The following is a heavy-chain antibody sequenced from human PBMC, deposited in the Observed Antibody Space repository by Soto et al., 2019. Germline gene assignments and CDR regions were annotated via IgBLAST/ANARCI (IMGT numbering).Heavy chain of an antibody. V-gene: IGHV3-48*02. CDR1: GFTFSSYS. Sequence: PGGSLRLSCAASGFTFSSYSMNWVRQAPGKGLEWVSYISSSSSTIYYADSVKGRFTISRDNAKNSLYLQMNSLRDEDTAVYYCAREFESSWTVAGYFDYWGQGTLVTVSS. D-gene: IGHD6-13*01. J-gene: IGHJ4*02. CDR2: ISSSSSTI. CDR3: AREFESSWTVAGYFDY.